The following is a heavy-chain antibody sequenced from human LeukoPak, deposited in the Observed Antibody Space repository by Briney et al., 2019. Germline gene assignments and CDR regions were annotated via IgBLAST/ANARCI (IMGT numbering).Heavy chain of an antibody. Sequence: GGSLRLSCAASGFTFSSYGMHWVRQAPGKGLEWVAVISYDGSNKYYADSVKGRFTISSDNSKNTLYLQMNSLRAEDTAVYYCAKSGSYGFDYWGQGTLVTVSS. J-gene: IGHJ4*02. D-gene: IGHD1-26*01. CDR1: GFTFSSYG. CDR2: ISYDGSNK. V-gene: IGHV3-30*18. CDR3: AKSGSYGFDY.